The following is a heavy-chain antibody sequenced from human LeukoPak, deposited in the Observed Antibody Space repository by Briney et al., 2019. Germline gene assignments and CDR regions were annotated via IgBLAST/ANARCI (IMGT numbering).Heavy chain of an antibody. CDR1: GFTVSSNY. J-gene: IGHJ4*02. CDR3: ARDNFEQAHTGYFDY. D-gene: IGHD1-20*01. V-gene: IGHV3-66*01. Sequence: PGGSLRLSCAASGFTVSSNYMSWVRQAPGKGLEWVSVIYSGGNTYYADSVEGRFTISRDNSKNTLYLQMNSLRAEDTAVYFCARDNFEQAHTGYFDYWGPGTLVTVSS. CDR2: IYSGGNT.